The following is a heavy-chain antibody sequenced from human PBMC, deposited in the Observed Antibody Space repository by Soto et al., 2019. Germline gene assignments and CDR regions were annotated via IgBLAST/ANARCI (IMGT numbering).Heavy chain of an antibody. D-gene: IGHD3-16*01. CDR2: IYFNGNT. CDR1: AASFSKYY. CDR3: ASVTFGGIVLAH. Sequence: PSETLSLTCTVSAASFSKYYWTWIRQPPGKGLEWIGYIYFNGNTKYNPSLEGRLTISIDTSKKEFSLKLTAVTAADADVYYCASVTFGGIVLAHWGQGTLVTVSS. J-gene: IGHJ4*02. V-gene: IGHV4-59*01.